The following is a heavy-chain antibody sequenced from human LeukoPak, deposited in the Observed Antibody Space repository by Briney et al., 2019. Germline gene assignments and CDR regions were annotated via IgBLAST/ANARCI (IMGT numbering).Heavy chain of an antibody. J-gene: IGHJ5*02. D-gene: IGHD6-6*01. CDR1: GGSISSYY. CDR2: IYYSGST. V-gene: IGHV4-59*12. CDR3: ARALPEYKAENWFDP. Sequence: SETLSLTCTVSGGSISSYYWSWIRQPPGKGLEWIGYIYYSGSTNYNPSLKSRVTISVDTSKNQFSLKLSSVTAADTAVYYCARALPEYKAENWFDPWGQGTLVTVSS.